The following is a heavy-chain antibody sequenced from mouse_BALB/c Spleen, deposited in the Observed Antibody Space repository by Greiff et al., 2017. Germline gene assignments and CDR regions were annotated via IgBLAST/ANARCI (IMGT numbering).Heavy chain of an antibody. V-gene: IGHV5-17*02. Sequence: EVKLVESGGGLVQPGGSRKLSCAASGFTFSSFGMPWVRQAPEKGLEWVAYISSGSSTIYYADTVKGRFTISRDNPKNTLFLQMTSLRSEDTAMYYCARKLTSDWYFDVWGAGTTVTVSS. CDR1: GFTFSSFG. D-gene: IGHD6-1*01. J-gene: IGHJ1*01. CDR2: ISSGSSTI. CDR3: ARKLTSDWYFDV.